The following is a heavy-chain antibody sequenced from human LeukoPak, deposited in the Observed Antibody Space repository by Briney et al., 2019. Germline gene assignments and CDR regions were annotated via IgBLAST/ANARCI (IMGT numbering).Heavy chain of an antibody. Sequence: ASVKVSCKASGYTFTCYFLHRVRRAPGPGFGWMGWINPNSGGTYYTQGFQGRVTMTRDTSISTAYMELSSLRSDDTAVYYCARAQSLTAPAGTFANSWGQGTLVTVSS. CDR1: GYTFTCYF. V-gene: IGHV1-2*02. CDR2: INPNSGGT. J-gene: IGHJ4*02. D-gene: IGHD6-13*01. CDR3: ARAQSLTAPAGTFANS.